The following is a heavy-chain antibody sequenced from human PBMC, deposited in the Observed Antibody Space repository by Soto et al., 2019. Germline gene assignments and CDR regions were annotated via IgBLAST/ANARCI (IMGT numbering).Heavy chain of an antibody. Sequence: QVQLVQSGAEVKKPGSSVKVSCKASGGTFSSYAISWVRQAPGQGLEWMGGIIPIFGTANYAQKFQGRVTIYADESTSTAYMELSSLRSEDTAVYYCARGLRFLTTHYDGMDVWRQGTTVTVSS. D-gene: IGHD3-3*01. V-gene: IGHV1-69*01. CDR2: IIPIFGTA. J-gene: IGHJ6*02. CDR1: GGTFSSYA. CDR3: ARGLRFLTTHYDGMDV.